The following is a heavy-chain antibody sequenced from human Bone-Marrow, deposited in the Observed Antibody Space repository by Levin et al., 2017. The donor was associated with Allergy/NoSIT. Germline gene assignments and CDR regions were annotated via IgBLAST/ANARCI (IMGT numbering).Heavy chain of an antibody. Sequence: PVASVKVSCKTSGYPFTNHDINWVRQAPGQGLEWMGWISVYNGFPHYAQKFQGRVTMTTDTSTSTAYMELRSLRSDDTAVYYCARQARATMRSWFDPWGQGTLVAVSS. D-gene: IGHD2-2*01. CDR3: ARQARATMRSWFDP. CDR2: ISVYNGFP. CDR1: GYPFTNHD. J-gene: IGHJ5*02. V-gene: IGHV1-18*01.